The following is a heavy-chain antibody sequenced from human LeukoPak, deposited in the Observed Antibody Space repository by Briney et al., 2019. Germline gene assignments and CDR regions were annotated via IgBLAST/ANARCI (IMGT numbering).Heavy chain of an antibody. CDR1: GGSFSGYY. CDR2: IYYSGST. Sequence: SETLSLTCAVYGGSFSGYYWSWIRQPPGKGLEWIGYIYYSGSTNYNPSLKSRVTISVDTSKNQFSLKLSSVTAADTAVYYCAKESDYVWGRPYYFDSWGQGTLVTVSS. CDR3: AKESDYVWGRPYYFDS. J-gene: IGHJ4*02. V-gene: IGHV4-59*01. D-gene: IGHD3-16*01.